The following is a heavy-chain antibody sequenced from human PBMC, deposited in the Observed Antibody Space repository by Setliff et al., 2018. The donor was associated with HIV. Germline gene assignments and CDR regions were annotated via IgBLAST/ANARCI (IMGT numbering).Heavy chain of an antibody. D-gene: IGHD2-8*01. J-gene: IGHJ6*03. CDR2: IYYTGST. V-gene: IGHV4-31*02. CDR1: GGSINSRGDY. CDR3: ARDSANGKTANLNYLDV. Sequence: SETLSLTCTVSGGSINSRGDYWSWVRQHPGKGLEWIGYIYYTGSTYSNPSLQSRVRISVDTSKNQFSLGLSSVTAADTAVYFCARDSANGKTANLNYLDVWGKGTTVTVSS.